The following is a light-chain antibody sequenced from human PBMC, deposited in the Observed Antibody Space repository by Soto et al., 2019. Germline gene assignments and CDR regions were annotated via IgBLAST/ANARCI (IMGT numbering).Light chain of an antibody. J-gene: IGKJ2*03. Sequence: DIQMTQSPSSVSSSIGDTVTITCRASQDINVYLNWYQQKPGEVPKLLIYSASTLHSGVPSRFTGSVSETDGTITIRSLKKEDGSTYYCQHGYVATYSFGQGTKVDIK. V-gene: IGKV1-39*01. CDR3: QHGYVATYS. CDR1: QDINVY. CDR2: SAS.